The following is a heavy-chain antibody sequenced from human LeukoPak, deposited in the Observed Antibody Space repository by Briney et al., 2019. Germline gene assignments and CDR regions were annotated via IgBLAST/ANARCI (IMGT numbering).Heavy chain of an antibody. CDR1: GYTFTSYY. Sequence: ASVKVSCKASGYTFTSYYMHWVRQAPGQGLEWMGIINPSSGSTSYAQKFQGRVTMTRDTSTSTVYMELSSLRSEDTAVYYCARGWRVTPVALYFPDFDYWGQGTLVTVSS. J-gene: IGHJ4*02. CDR3: ARGWRVTPVALYFPDFDY. D-gene: IGHD4-23*01. V-gene: IGHV1-46*01. CDR2: INPSSGST.